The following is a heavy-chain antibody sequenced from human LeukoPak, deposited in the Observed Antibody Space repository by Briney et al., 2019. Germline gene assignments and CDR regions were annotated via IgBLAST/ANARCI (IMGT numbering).Heavy chain of an antibody. D-gene: IGHD3-10*01. V-gene: IGHV1-69*06. CDR3: ASGPSGVRGVITYYNWFDP. CDR2: IIPIFGTA. Sequence: SVKVSCKASGGTFSSYAISWVRQAPGQGLEWMGGIIPIFGTANYAQKFQGRVTITADKSTSTAYMELSSLRSEDTAVYYCASGPSGVRGVITYYNWFDPWGQGTLVTVSS. J-gene: IGHJ5*02. CDR1: GGTFSSYA.